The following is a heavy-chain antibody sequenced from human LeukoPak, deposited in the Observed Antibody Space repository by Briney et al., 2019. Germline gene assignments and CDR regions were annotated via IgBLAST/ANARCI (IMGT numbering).Heavy chain of an antibody. CDR3: AREYQQYYYYMDV. Sequence: SETLSLTCTVSGGSISSYYWSWIRQPAGKGLEWSGRIYTSGSTNYNPSLKSRVTISVDKSKNQFSLKLSSVTAADTAVYYCAREYQQYYYYMDVWGKGTTVTVSS. CDR1: GGSISSYY. V-gene: IGHV4-4*07. D-gene: IGHD2-2*01. J-gene: IGHJ6*03. CDR2: IYTSGST.